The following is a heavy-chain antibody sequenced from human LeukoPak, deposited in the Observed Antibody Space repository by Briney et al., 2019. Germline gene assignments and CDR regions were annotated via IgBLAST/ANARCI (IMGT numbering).Heavy chain of an antibody. CDR3: AREVLYNWNYADDAFDI. V-gene: IGHV1-69*06. J-gene: IGHJ3*02. D-gene: IGHD1-7*01. CDR2: IIPIFGTA. Sequence: ASVKVSCKASGGTFSSYAISWVRQAPGQGLEWTGGIIPIFGTANYAQKFQGRVTITADKSTSTAYMELSSLRSEDTAAYYCAREVLYNWNYADDAFDIWGQGTMVTVSS. CDR1: GGTFSSYA.